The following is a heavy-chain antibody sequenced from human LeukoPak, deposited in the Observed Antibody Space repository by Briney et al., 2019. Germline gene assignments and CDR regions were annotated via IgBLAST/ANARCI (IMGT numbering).Heavy chain of an antibody. CDR1: GFTFSGYS. Sequence: GSLRLSCAASGFTFSGYSMNWVRQAPGKGLEWVSYISSGTDTIYYADSVKGRFTISRDNARNSLYLQMNSLRAEDTAVYYCARDTGGVPHFDYWGQGTLVTVSS. CDR3: ARDTGGVPHFDY. J-gene: IGHJ4*02. V-gene: IGHV3-48*01. CDR2: ISSGTDTI. D-gene: IGHD3-10*01.